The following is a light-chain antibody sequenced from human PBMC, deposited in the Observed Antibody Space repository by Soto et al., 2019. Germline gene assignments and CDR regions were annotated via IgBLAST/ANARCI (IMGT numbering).Light chain of an antibody. J-gene: IGLJ1*01. CDR2: DNN. CDR3: GTWDSSLSVVYV. V-gene: IGLV1-51*01. CDR1: SSNIGNNY. Sequence: QSVVPDPPSVFAAPGHKVTISCSGSSSNIGNNYVSWYQQLPGTAPKLLIYDNNKRPSGIPDRFSCSKSGTSATLGITGLQTGDEADYYCGTWDSSLSVVYVFGTGTKVTVL.